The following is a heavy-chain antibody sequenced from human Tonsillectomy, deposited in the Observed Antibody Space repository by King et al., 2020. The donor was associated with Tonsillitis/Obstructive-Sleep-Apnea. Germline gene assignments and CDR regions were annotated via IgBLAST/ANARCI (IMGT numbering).Heavy chain of an antibody. CDR3: ARVHSGDPDTFDI. Sequence: QLQESGPGLVKPSQTLSLTCTVSGGTISRSGYYWSWIRQHPGKSLEWIGYIYYSGSPHYNPSLKSLITISVDTSKNRFSLKLTSVTDADTAVYFCARVHSGDPDTFDIWGRGTMVTVSS. J-gene: IGHJ3*02. D-gene: IGHD4-17*01. CDR1: GGTISRSGYY. CDR2: IYYSGSP. V-gene: IGHV4-31*01.